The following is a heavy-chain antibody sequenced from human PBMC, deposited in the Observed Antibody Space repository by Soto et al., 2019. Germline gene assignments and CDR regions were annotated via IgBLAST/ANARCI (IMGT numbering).Heavy chain of an antibody. CDR3: AYFGSGTWAFDI. D-gene: IGHD3-10*01. Sequence: QITLKESGPTLVKPTHTLTLTCTISGFSLSTVAGGVGWIRQPPGTALERLALIYWDDDKRYSPSLTCRYTVTKDTSNNQVVLTMTNMDPVDTATYYCAYFGSGTWAFDIWGQGTMVTVSS. J-gene: IGHJ3*02. CDR2: IYWDDDK. CDR1: GFSLSTVAGG. V-gene: IGHV2-5*02.